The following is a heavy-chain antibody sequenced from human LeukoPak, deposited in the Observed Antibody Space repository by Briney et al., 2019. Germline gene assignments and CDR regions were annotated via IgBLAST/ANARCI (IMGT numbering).Heavy chain of an antibody. D-gene: IGHD6-19*01. CDR3: ARFAVHRRLTVAGQFGLDY. V-gene: IGHV1-46*01. Sequence: ASVKVSCKASGYTFTSYYMHWVRQAPGQGLEWMGIINPSGGSTSYAQKLKGRVTMTSDTSTSTVYMELSSLRSEDTAVYYCARFAVHRRLTVAGQFGLDYWGKGTLVTVSS. CDR2: INPSGGST. CDR1: GYTFTSYY. J-gene: IGHJ4*02.